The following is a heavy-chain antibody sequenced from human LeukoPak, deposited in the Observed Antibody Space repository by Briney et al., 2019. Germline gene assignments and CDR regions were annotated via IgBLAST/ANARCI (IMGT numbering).Heavy chain of an antibody. CDR3: ARRYCSSTSCSYYFDY. Sequence: PSEALSLTCAVYGGSFSGYYWSWIRQPPGKGLEWIGEINHSGSTNYNPSLKSRVTISVDTSKNQFSLKLSSVTAADTAVYYCARRYCSSTSCSYYFDYWGQGTLVTVSS. V-gene: IGHV4-34*01. CDR1: GGSFSGYY. J-gene: IGHJ4*02. D-gene: IGHD2-2*01. CDR2: INHSGST.